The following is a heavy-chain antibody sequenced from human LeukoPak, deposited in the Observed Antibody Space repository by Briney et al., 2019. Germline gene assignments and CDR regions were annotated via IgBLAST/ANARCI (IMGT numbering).Heavy chain of an antibody. CDR2: IYHSGST. Sequence: SETLSLTCIVSGGSISSGGYYWSWIRQPPGKGLEWIGYIYHSGSTYYNPSLKSRVTISVDRSKNQFSLKLSSVTAADTAVYYCARESIAARPATASSSANWGQGTLVTVSS. J-gene: IGHJ4*02. D-gene: IGHD6-6*01. CDR3: ARESIAARPATASSSAN. CDR1: GGSISSGGYY. V-gene: IGHV4-30-2*01.